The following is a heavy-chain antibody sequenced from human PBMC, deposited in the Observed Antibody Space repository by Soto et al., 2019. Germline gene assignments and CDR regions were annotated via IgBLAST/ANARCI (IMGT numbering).Heavy chain of an antibody. CDR3: RRKGDYPYYYYYGMDV. CDR1: GFTFSNAW. D-gene: IGHD4-17*01. V-gene: IGHV3-15*01. J-gene: IGHJ6*02. Sequence: GGSLRLSCAASGFTFSNAWMSWVRQAPGKGLEWVGRIKSKTDGGTTDYAAPVKGRFTISRDDSKNTLYLQMNSLKTEDTAVYYCRRKGDYPYYYYYGMDVWGQGTTVTVSS. CDR2: IKSKTDGGTT.